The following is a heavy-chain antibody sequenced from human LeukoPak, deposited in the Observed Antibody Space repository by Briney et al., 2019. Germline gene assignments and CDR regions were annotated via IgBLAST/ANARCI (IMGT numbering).Heavy chain of an antibody. CDR1: GFTFRDYS. Sequence: GGSLRLSCAASGFTFRDYSMTWIRQAPGKGLEWVSYISSSDNSKYYADSVKGRFTISRDNAKNSLYLQMNSLRAEDTAVYYCAELGITMIGGVWGKGTTVTISS. CDR3: AELGITMIGGV. CDR2: ISSSDNSK. J-gene: IGHJ6*04. V-gene: IGHV3-11*04. D-gene: IGHD3-10*02.